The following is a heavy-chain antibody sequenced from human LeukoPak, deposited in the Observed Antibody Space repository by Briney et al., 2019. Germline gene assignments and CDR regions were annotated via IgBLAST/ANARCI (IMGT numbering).Heavy chain of an antibody. CDR3: AKGADSRAFDI. V-gene: IGHV3-23*01. CDR2: ISNSDGNT. CDR1: GFTFSSYG. J-gene: IGHJ3*02. Sequence: GGSLRLSCAASGFTFSSYGMHWVRQAPGKGLEWVSTISNSDGNTYYADSVKGRFTISRDNSKNTLYLQMNSLRAEDTAVYYCAKGADSRAFDIWGQGTMVTVSS.